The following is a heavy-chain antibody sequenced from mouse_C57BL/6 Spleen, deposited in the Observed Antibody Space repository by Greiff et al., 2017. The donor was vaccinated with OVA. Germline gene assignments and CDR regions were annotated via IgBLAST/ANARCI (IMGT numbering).Heavy chain of an antibody. Sequence: QVQLQQPGAELVRPGTSVKLSCKASGYTFTSYWMQWVKQRPGQGLEWIGEIDPSDSYTNYNQKFKGKATLTVDTSSSTAYMQLSSLTSEDSAVYYCARADIRLRDFDVGGTGTTVTVAS. CDR2: IDPSDSYT. CDR1: GYTFTSYW. CDR3: ARADIRLRDFDV. D-gene: IGHD1-1*01. J-gene: IGHJ1*03. V-gene: IGHV1-50*01.